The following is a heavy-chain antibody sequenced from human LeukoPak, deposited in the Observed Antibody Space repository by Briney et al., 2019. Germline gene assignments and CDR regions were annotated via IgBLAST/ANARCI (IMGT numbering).Heavy chain of an antibody. CDR1: GFTFSSYS. J-gene: IGHJ4*02. V-gene: IGHV3-21*01. Sequence: PGGSLRLSCAASGFTFSSYSMNWVRQAPGKGLEWVSSISSGSSYRYYADSVKGRFTISRDNAKNSLYLQMNSPRAEDTAVYYCARGHDYGDYGLGYWGQGALVTVSS. CDR3: ARGHDYGDYGLGY. D-gene: IGHD4-17*01. CDR2: ISSGSSYR.